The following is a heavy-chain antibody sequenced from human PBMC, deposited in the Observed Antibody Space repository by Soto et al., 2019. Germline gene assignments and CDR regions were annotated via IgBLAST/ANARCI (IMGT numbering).Heavy chain of an antibody. CDR2: ISYDGSNK. Sequence: VGSLRLSCAASGFTLSSYAMNWVSQAPGKGLEWVAVISYDGSNKYYADSVKGRFTISRDNSKNTLYLQMNSLRAEDTAVYYCAKDSPVYGIVVVTEYYFDYWGQGTLVTVSS. CDR1: GFTLSSYA. CDR3: AKDSPVYGIVVVTEYYFDY. J-gene: IGHJ4*02. D-gene: IGHD3-22*01. V-gene: IGHV3-30*18.